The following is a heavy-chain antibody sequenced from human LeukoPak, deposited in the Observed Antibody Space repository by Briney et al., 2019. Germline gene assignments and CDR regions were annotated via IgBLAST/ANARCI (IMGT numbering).Heavy chain of an antibody. J-gene: IGHJ4*02. V-gene: IGHV4-59*08. D-gene: IGHD3-22*01. CDR1: GGSISSYY. CDR3: ARRSRSGYYNY. CDR2: IYYSGST. Sequence: SETLSLTCTVSGGSISSYYWSWIRQPPGKGLEWIGYIYYSGSTNYNPSLKSRVTISVVTSKNQFSLKLSSVTAADTAVYYCARRSRSGYYNYWGQGTLVTVSS.